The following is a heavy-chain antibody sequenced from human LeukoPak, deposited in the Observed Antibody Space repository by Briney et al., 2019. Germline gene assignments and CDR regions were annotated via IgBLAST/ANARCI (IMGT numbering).Heavy chain of an antibody. D-gene: IGHD1-26*01. J-gene: IGHJ5*02. CDR1: GGSISSGGYY. V-gene: IGHV4-30-2*01. CDR3: ARSAYEGSSGGLRFDP. CDR2: IFHSGST. Sequence: SETLSLTCTVSGGSISSGGYYWTWSRQPPGKGLEWIGYIFHSGSTYYNPSLKSRVTISVDGSKNQFSLKLSSVTAADTAVYYCARSAYEGSSGGLRFDPWGQGTLVTVSS.